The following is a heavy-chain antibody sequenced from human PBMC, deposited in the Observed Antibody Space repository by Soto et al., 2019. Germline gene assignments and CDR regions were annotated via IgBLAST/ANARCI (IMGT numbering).Heavy chain of an antibody. V-gene: IGHV4-39*01. J-gene: IGHJ5*02. CDR2: IFYSGGT. Sequence: QLLLQESGPGLVKPSETLSLTCTVSGGSILDSTYYWAWIRQSPGKGLEWIGTIFYSGGTFYTPSLKSRVTMSVDTSNNQFSLKLSSVTAADTAVYYCARQASGYYYGWFDPWGQGTLVNVSS. CDR3: ARQASGYYYGWFDP. D-gene: IGHD3-22*01. CDR1: GGSILDSTYY.